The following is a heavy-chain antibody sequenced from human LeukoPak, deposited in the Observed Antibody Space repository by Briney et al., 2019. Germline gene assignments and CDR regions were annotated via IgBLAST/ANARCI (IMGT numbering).Heavy chain of an antibody. Sequence: ASVQVSCKASVYTFTGYYIYWVRQAPGQGLEWMGWINPNSGGTNYAQNFQGRVTMPSDTSISTAYMELSRLTSDDTAVYYFARELDLYFFDYWGQGTLVTVSS. CDR1: VYTFTGYY. CDR2: INPNSGGT. D-gene: IGHD3-9*01. V-gene: IGHV1-2*02. CDR3: ARELDLYFFDY. J-gene: IGHJ4*02.